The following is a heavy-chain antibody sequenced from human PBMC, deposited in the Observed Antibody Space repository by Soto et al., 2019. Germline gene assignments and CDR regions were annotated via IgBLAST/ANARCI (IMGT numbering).Heavy chain of an antibody. V-gene: IGHV1-69*13. CDR3: AIEYSSSPPYYPIGY. J-gene: IGHJ4*02. CDR2: IIPIFGTA. D-gene: IGHD6-6*01. CDR1: GGTFSSYS. Sequence: SVKVSXKASGGTFSSYSISWVRQAPGQGLEWMGGIIPIFGTANYAQKFQGRVTITADESTSTAYMELSSLRSEDTAVYYCAIEYSSSPPYYPIGYWGQGTLVTVSS.